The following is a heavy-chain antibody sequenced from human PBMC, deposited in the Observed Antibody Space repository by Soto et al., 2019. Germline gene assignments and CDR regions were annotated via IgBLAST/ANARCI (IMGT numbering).Heavy chain of an antibody. CDR1: GYTFTGYY. Sequence: ASVKVSCKASGYTFTGYYMHWVRQAPGQGLEWMGWINPNSGGTNYAQKFQGWVTMTRDTSISTAYMELSRLRSDDTAVYYCARVLSGYYESSGYYTDDAFESWGQGTMVTV. V-gene: IGHV1-2*04. CDR3: ARVLSGYYESSGYYTDDAFES. CDR2: INPNSGGT. D-gene: IGHD3-22*01. J-gene: IGHJ3*02.